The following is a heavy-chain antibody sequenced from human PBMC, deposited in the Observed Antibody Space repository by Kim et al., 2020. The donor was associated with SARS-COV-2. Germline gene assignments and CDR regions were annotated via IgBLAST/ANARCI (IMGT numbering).Heavy chain of an antibody. CDR3: AKAEYYDYVWGWYRYDY. D-gene: IGHD3-16*02. V-gene: IGHV3-9*01. Sequence: GGSLRLSCAASGFTFDDYAMHWVRQAPGKGLEWVSGISWNSGSIGYADSVKGRFTISRDNAKNSLYLQMNSLRAEDTALYYCAKAEYYDYVWGWYRYDY. CDR2: ISWNSGSI. CDR1: GFTFDDYA. J-gene: IGHJ6*01.